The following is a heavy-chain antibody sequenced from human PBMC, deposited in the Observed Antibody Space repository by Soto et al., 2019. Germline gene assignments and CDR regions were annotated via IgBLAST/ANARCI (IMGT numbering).Heavy chain of an antibody. Sequence: SETLSLTCTVSGGSISSSSYYWGWIRQPPGKGLEWIGSIYYSGSTYYNPSLKSRVTISVDTSKNQFSLKLSSVTAADAAVYYCASLPATSDFDYWGQGTLVTVSS. J-gene: IGHJ4*02. CDR2: IYYSGST. D-gene: IGHD2-2*01. CDR1: GGSISSSSYY. V-gene: IGHV4-39*07. CDR3: ASLPATSDFDY.